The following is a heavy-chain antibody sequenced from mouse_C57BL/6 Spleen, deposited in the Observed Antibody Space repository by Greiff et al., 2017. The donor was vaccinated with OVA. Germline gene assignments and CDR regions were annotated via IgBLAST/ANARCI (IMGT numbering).Heavy chain of an antibody. CDR3: ARQLVFAY. Sequence: VQLQQSGPELVKPGASVKISCKASGYAFSSSWMNWVKQRPGKGLEWIGRIYPGDGDTNYNGKFKSKATLTADKSSSTAYMQLSSLTSEDSAVYFCARQLVFAYWGQGTLVTVSA. D-gene: IGHD3-1*01. CDR1: GYAFSSSW. CDR2: IYPGDGDT. J-gene: IGHJ3*01. V-gene: IGHV1-82*01.